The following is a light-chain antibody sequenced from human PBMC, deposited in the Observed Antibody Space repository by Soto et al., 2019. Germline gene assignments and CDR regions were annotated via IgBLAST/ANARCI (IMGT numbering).Light chain of an antibody. CDR2: AAS. V-gene: IGKV3-20*01. Sequence: DIVLTQSPGTLSSSPGERATLSCRASQSVSSSYLAWYQQKPGQATRLLIYAASSRATGIPDRFSGSGSGTDFTLTISRLEPEDVAVYYCQKYGSSPWTFGEGTKVEIK. J-gene: IGKJ1*01. CDR1: QSVSSSY. CDR3: QKYGSSPWT.